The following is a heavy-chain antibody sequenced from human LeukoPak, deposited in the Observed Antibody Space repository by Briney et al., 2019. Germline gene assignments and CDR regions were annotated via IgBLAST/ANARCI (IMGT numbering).Heavy chain of an antibody. CDR2: ISGSGTAT. CDR1: GFSFNTYA. V-gene: IGHV3-23*01. Sequence: GSLRLSCAASGFSFNTYAMSWVRQAPGKGLECVSTISGSGTATYYADSVKGRFTISRDNSRNTLYLQMNSLRAEDTAVYYCAKVSKYGDYSYWGQGTLVTVSS. D-gene: IGHD4-17*01. J-gene: IGHJ4*02. CDR3: AKVSKYGDYSY.